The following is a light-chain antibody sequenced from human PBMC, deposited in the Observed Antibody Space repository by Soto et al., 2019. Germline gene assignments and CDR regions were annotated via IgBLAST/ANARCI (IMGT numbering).Light chain of an antibody. V-gene: IGKV3-11*01. Sequence: EIVLTQSPATLSLSPGERATLFCRASQSVRSYLAWYQQKPGQAPRLLIYDASNRATGIPARFSGSGSGTDFTLTISSLEPEDFAVYYCQQRSNWPYTFGQGTKLEIK. CDR2: DAS. CDR3: QQRSNWPYT. CDR1: QSVRSY. J-gene: IGKJ2*01.